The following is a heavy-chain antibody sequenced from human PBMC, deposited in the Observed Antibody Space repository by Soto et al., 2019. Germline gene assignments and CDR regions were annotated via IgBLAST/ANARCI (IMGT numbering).Heavy chain of an antibody. J-gene: IGHJ5*02. CDR2: IKEDGSEK. D-gene: IGHD6-6*01. Sequence: XGSLRLSCAACSFTISLYVTNWVGTGPGKGLEWVANIKEDGSEKYYVDSVEGRFTISRDNAKNSLYLQMNSLRAEDTAVYYFARDSPAAARSHWFDPWGQRTLVTVSS. CDR3: ARDSPAAARSHWFDP. CDR1: SFTISLYV. V-gene: IGHV3-7*03.